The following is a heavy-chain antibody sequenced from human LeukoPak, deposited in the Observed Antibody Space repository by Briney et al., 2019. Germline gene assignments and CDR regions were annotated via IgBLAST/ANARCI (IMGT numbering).Heavy chain of an antibody. CDR2: ISSSSSYI. V-gene: IGHV3-21*01. D-gene: IGHD3-10*01. J-gene: IGHJ4*02. CDR3: AILRLTSYYGSGSQAIDY. CDR1: GFSFSSYS. Sequence: GGSLRLSCAASGFSFSSYSMNWVRQPPGEGLGWVSSISSSSSYIYYADSVKGRFTISRDNAKNSLYLQMNSLRAEDTAVYYCAILRLTSYYGSGSQAIDYWGQGTLVTVSS.